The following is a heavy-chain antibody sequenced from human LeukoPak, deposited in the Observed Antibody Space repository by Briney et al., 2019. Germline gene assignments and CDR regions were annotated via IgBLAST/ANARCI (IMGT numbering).Heavy chain of an antibody. CDR3: AGEYGDDAFDI. J-gene: IGHJ3*02. CDR2: IYYSGST. V-gene: IGHV4-59*01. Sequence: SETLSLTCTVSGGSISSYYWSWIRQPPGKGLEWIGYIYYSGSTNYNPSLKSLVTISVDTSKNQFSLKLSSVTAADTAVYYCAGEYGDDAFDIWGQGTMVTVSS. D-gene: IGHD4-17*01. CDR1: GGSISSYY.